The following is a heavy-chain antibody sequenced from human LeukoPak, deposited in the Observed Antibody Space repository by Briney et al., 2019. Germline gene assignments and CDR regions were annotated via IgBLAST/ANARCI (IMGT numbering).Heavy chain of an antibody. Sequence: ASVKVSCKPSGYTFTSFGISWVRQAPGQGLEWMGWISAYNGNTNYAQKLQGRVTVTTDTSTSTAYMELRSLRSDDTAVYYCATSGRSTVTTSPFDYWGQGTLVTVSS. D-gene: IGHD4-17*01. CDR3: ATSGRSTVTTSPFDY. J-gene: IGHJ4*02. V-gene: IGHV1-18*04. CDR2: ISAYNGNT. CDR1: GYTFTSFG.